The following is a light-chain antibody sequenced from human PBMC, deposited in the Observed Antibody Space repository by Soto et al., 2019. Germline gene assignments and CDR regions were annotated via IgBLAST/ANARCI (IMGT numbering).Light chain of an antibody. J-gene: IGLJ3*02. Sequence: QSVLTQPASVSGSPGQSITVSCTGTSSDVGAYNYVSWYQQHPGKAPKLIIYEVSYRPSGVSGRFSASKSGNTASLTISGLHAEDEADYYCSSYTTTTTRFLFGGGTKLTVL. CDR1: SSDVGAYNY. V-gene: IGLV2-14*01. CDR2: EVS. CDR3: SSYTTTTTRFL.